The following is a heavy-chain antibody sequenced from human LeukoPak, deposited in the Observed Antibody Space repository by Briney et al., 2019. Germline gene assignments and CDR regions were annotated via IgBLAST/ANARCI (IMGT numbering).Heavy chain of an antibody. Sequence: GASVKVSCKASGGTFSSYAISWVRQAPGQGLEWMGGIIPIFGTANYAQKFQGRVTMTEDTSTDTAYMELSSLRSEDMAVYYCATEFKEFDFWSGGNWFDPWGQGTLVTVSS. CDR2: IIPIFGTA. V-gene: IGHV1-69*06. J-gene: IGHJ5*02. D-gene: IGHD3-3*01. CDR1: GGTFSSYA. CDR3: ATEFKEFDFWSGGNWFDP.